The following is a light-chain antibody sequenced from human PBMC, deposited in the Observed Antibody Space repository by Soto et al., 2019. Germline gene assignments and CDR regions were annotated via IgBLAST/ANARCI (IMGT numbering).Light chain of an antibody. CDR3: QHYNSYSEA. CDR1: QTISNW. CDR2: KAS. Sequence: DIHLTQSPSTLSASVGDVVAVTCRASQTISNWLAWYQQKPGKAPKLLIYKASTLESGVPSRFSGSGSGTEFTLTISSLQPDDFATYYCQHYNSYSEAFGQGTKVDIK. V-gene: IGKV1-5*03. J-gene: IGKJ1*01.